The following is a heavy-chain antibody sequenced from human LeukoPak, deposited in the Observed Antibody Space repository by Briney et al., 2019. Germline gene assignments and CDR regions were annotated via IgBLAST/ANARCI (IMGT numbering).Heavy chain of an antibody. V-gene: IGHV4-38-2*01. J-gene: IGHJ4*02. CDR3: AVRAVVPAADAAFDY. D-gene: IGHD2-2*01. CDR2: IYHSGST. CDR1: GYSISSGYY. Sequence: SETLSLTCAVSGYSISSGYYWGWIRQPPGKGLEWIGSIYHSGSTYYNPSLKSRVTISVDTSKNQFPLKLSSVTAADTAVYYCAVRAVVPAADAAFDYWGQGTLVTVSS.